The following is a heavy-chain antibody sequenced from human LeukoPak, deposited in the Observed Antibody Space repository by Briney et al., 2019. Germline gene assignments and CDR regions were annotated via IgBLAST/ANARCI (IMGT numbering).Heavy chain of an antibody. Sequence: PSETLSLTCAVYGGSFSGYYWSWIRQPAGKGLEWIGRIYTSGSTNYNPSLKSRVTISVDTSKNQFSLKLSSVTAADTAVYYCARAEQQLPRTYYYYYMDVWGKGTTVTISS. CDR3: ARAEQQLPRTYYYYYMDV. CDR1: GGSFSGYY. J-gene: IGHJ6*03. V-gene: IGHV4-59*10. CDR2: IYTSGST. D-gene: IGHD6-13*01.